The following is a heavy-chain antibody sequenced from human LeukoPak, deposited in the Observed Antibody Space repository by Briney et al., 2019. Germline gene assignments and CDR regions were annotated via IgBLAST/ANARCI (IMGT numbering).Heavy chain of an antibody. Sequence: PGRSLRLSCAASGFTFDDYAMHWVRQAPGKGLEWVSGISWNSGSIDYADSVKGRFTISRDNSKNTLYLQMNSLRAEDTAVYYCARDSPTLSVPGGWGQGTLVTVSS. CDR2: ISWNSGSI. V-gene: IGHV3-9*01. J-gene: IGHJ4*02. CDR1: GFTFDDYA. CDR3: ARDSPTLSVPGG. D-gene: IGHD1-14*01.